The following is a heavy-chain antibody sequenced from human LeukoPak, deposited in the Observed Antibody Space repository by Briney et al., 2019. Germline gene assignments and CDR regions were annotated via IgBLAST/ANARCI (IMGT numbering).Heavy chain of an antibody. J-gene: IGHJ6*03. CDR3: ARDRDYDFWNGYYPTRYYYYMDV. Sequence: ASVKVSCKASGYTFTSYYMHWVRQAPGQGLEWMGIINPSGGSTSYAQKFQGRVTMTRDTSTSTVYMELSSLRSEDTAVYYCARDRDYDFWNGYYPTRYYYYMDVWGKGTTVTVSS. V-gene: IGHV1-46*01. CDR1: GYTFTSYY. D-gene: IGHD3-3*01. CDR2: INPSGGST.